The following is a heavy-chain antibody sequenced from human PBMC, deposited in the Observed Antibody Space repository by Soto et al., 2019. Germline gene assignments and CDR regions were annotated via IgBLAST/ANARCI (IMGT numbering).Heavy chain of an antibody. CDR1: GFTFSISG. CDR2: TSYDGSNK. D-gene: IGHD6-6*01. J-gene: IGHJ4*02. CDR3: AKESSILISHPHFDY. Sequence: LRLSCAASGFTFSISGMHWVLQAPGKGLEWVAVTSYDGSNKYYADSVKGRFTISRDNSKNTLYLQMNSLRAEDTAVYYCAKESSILISHPHFDYWGQGTLVTVSS. V-gene: IGHV3-30*18.